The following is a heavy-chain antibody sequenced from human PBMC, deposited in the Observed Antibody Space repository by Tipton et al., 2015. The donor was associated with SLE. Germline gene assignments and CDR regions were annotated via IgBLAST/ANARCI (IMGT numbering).Heavy chain of an antibody. Sequence: TLSLTCTVSGGPISTYYWSWIRQPAGRGLEWIGRIYPSGITNYNPSLKSRVAISIDTAKNQFSLKLASVTAADTAVYYCARGPYSPGWVDYWGQGTLVTVSS. D-gene: IGHD5-12*01. CDR3: ARGPYSPGWVDY. CDR2: IYPSGIT. CDR1: GGPISTYY. V-gene: IGHV4-4*07. J-gene: IGHJ4*02.